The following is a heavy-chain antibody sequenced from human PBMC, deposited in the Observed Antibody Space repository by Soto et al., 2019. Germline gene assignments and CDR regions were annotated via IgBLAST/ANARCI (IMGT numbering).Heavy chain of an antibody. CDR1: GFTFSSYA. V-gene: IGHV3-30-3*01. CDR2: ISYDGSNK. D-gene: IGHD6-6*01. Sequence: QVQLVESGGGVVQPGRSLRLSCAASGFTFSSYAMPWVRQAPGKGLAGVAVISYDGSNKYYADSVKGRFTISRDNSKNTLYLQMNSLRAEDTAVYYCARSVTGKLGIAARINYYYYYGMDVWGQGTTVTVS. CDR3: ARSVTGKLGIAARINYYYYYGMDV. J-gene: IGHJ6*02.